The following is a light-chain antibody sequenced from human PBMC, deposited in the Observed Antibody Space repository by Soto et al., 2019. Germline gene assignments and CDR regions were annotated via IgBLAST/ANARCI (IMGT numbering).Light chain of an antibody. CDR2: EDN. CDR1: GGSIASGY. Sequence: NFMLTQPHSVSESPGKTVTISCTRSGGSIASGYVQWYRQRPGSAPTTVIYEDNQRPSGVPDRFSGSIDSSSNSASLTISGLPTEDEADYYCQSYHSSYPYVFGTGTKLTVL. V-gene: IGLV6-57*03. J-gene: IGLJ1*01. CDR3: QSYHSSYPYV.